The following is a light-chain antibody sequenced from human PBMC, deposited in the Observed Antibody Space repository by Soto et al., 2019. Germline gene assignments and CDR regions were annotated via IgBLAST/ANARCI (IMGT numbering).Light chain of an antibody. V-gene: IGKV1-5*01. Sequence: DIQMTQSPSTLSASVGDIVTLTFRASQSISSWLAWYQQKPGKAPKLLIYHAYSLESGVPSRFSGSESGTEFTLTINSLQPDDFATYYCQQYDNYPLTFGGGTKVDIK. CDR1: QSISSW. CDR2: HAY. CDR3: QQYDNYPLT. J-gene: IGKJ4*01.